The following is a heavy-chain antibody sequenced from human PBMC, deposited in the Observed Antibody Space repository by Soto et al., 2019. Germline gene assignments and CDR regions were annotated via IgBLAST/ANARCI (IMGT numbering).Heavy chain of an antibody. V-gene: IGHV1-69*13. Sequence: SVKVSCKASGGTFSSYAISWVRQAPGQGLEWMGGIIPIFGTANYAQKFQGRVTITADECTSTAYMELSSLRSEDTAVYYCARDIGILAARVWFDPWGQGTLVTVSS. CDR3: ARDIGILAARVWFDP. J-gene: IGHJ5*02. D-gene: IGHD6-6*01. CDR1: GGTFSSYA. CDR2: IIPIFGTA.